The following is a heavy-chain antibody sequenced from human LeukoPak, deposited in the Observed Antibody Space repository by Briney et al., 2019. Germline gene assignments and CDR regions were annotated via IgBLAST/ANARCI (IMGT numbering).Heavy chain of an antibody. Sequence: GGSLRLSCAASGFTVSSNYMSWVRQAPGKGLEWVSVIYSGGSTYYADSVKGRFNISRDNSKNTLYLQMNSLRAEDTAVYYCARVLFGYSSSWYGGGDYRGQGTLVTVSS. V-gene: IGHV3-66*01. CDR3: ARVLFGYSSSWYGGGDY. J-gene: IGHJ4*02. CDR2: IYSGGST. D-gene: IGHD6-13*01. CDR1: GFTVSSNY.